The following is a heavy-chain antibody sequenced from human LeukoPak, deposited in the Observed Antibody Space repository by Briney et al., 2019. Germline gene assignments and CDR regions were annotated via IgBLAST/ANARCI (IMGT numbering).Heavy chain of an antibody. CDR2: INPNSGGT. CDR1: GYTFTGYY. V-gene: IGHV1-2*04. CDR3: ARDLEQQLIYRTNWFDP. Sequence: ASVKVSCKASGYTFTGYYMHWVRQAPGQGLEWMGWINPNSGGTNYAQKFQGWVTMTRDTSISTAYMELSRLRSDDTAVYYCARDLEQQLIYRTNWFDPWGQGTLVTVSS. J-gene: IGHJ5*02. D-gene: IGHD6-13*01.